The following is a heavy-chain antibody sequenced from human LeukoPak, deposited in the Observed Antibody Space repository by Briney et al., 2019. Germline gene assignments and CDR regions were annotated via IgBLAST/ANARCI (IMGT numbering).Heavy chain of an antibody. J-gene: IGHJ4*02. D-gene: IGHD3-16*01. V-gene: IGHV3-33*01. CDR2: IWFDGSNQ. CDR3: ARGTFGGVTFDY. CDR1: GFIFSSYA. Sequence: GGSLRLSCAASGFIFSSYAMHWVRRAPGKGPEWVAIIWFDGSNQYYAESVEGRFTVSRDNSKNTLYLQMNSLRAEDTAVYSCARGTFGGVTFDYWGQGTLVAVSS.